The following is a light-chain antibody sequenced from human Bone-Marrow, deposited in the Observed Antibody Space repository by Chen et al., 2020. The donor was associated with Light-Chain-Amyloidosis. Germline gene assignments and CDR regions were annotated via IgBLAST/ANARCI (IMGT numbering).Light chain of an antibody. Sequence: EIVLTQSPATLSLSPGEGVTLSCRASQSVSSHLAWYQQKPGQAPRLLIYEASNRATGIPARFSGSGSGTDFTLTINSLEPEDFAVYYCQQRSSWPITFGPGTRVDIK. J-gene: IGKJ3*01. CDR2: EAS. CDR3: QQRSSWPIT. CDR1: QSVSSH. V-gene: IGKV3-11*01.